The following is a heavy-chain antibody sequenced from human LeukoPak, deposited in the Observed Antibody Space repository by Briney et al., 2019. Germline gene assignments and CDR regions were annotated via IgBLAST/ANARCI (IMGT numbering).Heavy chain of an antibody. CDR3: AKENSKTKRWLQLDY. D-gene: IGHD5-24*01. V-gene: IGHV3-20*04. CDR1: GFTFDDYG. Sequence: PGGSLRLSCAASGFTFDDYGMSWVRQAPGKGLEWVSGINWNGGSTGYADSVKGRFTISRDNAKNSLYLQMNSLRAEDTAVYYCAKENSKTKRWLQLDYWGQGTLVTVSS. CDR2: INWNGGST. J-gene: IGHJ4*02.